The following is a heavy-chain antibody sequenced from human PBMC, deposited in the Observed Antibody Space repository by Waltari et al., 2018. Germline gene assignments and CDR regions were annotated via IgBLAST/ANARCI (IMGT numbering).Heavy chain of an antibody. J-gene: IGHJ4*02. Sequence: QVQLQQWGAGLLQPSETLSLTCAVYGGSFSDYYWSWIRQPPGKGLEWIGEINHSGNTNYNPSLKSRVTISVDTSKNQFSLKLSSATAADTAVYYCARDPTRLRTFDYWGQGTLVTVSS. CDR2: INHSGNT. D-gene: IGHD3-16*01. CDR1: GGSFSDYY. CDR3: ARDPTRLRTFDY. V-gene: IGHV4-34*01.